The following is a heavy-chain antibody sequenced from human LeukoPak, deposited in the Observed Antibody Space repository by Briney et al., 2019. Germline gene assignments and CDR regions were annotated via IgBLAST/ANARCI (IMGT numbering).Heavy chain of an antibody. CDR3: ARQIFGVVSRAFDY. CDR1: GGSFSGYY. J-gene: IGHJ4*02. CDR2: INHSGST. D-gene: IGHD3-3*01. Sequence: KPGETLSLTCAVYGGSFSGYYWSWIREPRGKGVEWIGEINHSGSTNYNPSLKSRVTISVDTSKNQFSLKLSSVTAADTAVYYCARQIFGVVSRAFDYWGQGTLVTASS. V-gene: IGHV4-34*01.